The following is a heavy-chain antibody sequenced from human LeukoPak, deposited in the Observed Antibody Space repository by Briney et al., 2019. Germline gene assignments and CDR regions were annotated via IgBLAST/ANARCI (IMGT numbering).Heavy chain of an antibody. CDR2: ISGSGDNT. CDR1: GFTFSSYA. Sequence: GGSLRLSCAASGFTFSSYAMSWVRQAPGKGLEWVSAISGSGDNTYYADSVKGRFTISRDNSNNTLYLQMNSLRAEDRALYYCAKDRGGSGWCVFDYWGQGTLVTVSS. CDR3: AKDRGGSGWCVFDY. J-gene: IGHJ4*02. D-gene: IGHD6-19*01. V-gene: IGHV3-23*01.